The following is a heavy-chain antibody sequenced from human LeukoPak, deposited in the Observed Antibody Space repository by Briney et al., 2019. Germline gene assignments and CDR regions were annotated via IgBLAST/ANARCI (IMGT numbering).Heavy chain of an antibody. CDR3: AREPGSSSWFDY. CDR2: IYYGGSA. Sequence: KPSQTLSLACNVSGGSISNGDYYWSWLRQPPGKGLEWIGYIYYGGSAYYNPSLKSRVTISVDTSKNQFSLNLTSMTAADTAVYYCAREPGSSSWFDYWGQGTLVTVSS. J-gene: IGHJ4*02. D-gene: IGHD6-13*01. CDR1: GGSISNGDYY. V-gene: IGHV4-30-4*08.